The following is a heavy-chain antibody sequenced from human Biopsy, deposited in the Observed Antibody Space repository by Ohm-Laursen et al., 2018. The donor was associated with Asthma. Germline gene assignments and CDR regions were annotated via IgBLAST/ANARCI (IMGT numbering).Heavy chain of an antibody. CDR1: GYNFISFA. V-gene: IGHV1-3*04. D-gene: IGHD3-9*01. CDR2: VNTGNGDT. CDR3: AGTYYDFLTGQVKDVFGV. J-gene: IGHJ3*01. Sequence: GASVKVSCKASGYNFISFAIHWVRQAPGQRLEWIGWVNTGNGDTKHSQKFQGRVTITRDTSTSTAYMELRSLRSEDTATYYCAGTYYDFLTGQVKDVFGVWGQGTMVTVSS.